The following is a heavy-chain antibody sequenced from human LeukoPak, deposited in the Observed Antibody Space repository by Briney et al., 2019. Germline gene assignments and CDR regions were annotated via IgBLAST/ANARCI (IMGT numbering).Heavy chain of an antibody. CDR2: INPRGGST. CDR3: ARVGVTAATADY. CDR1: GYTFTSYY. Sequence: ASVKVSCKASGYTFTSYYMHWMRQAPGQGPEWMGIINPRGGSTDHSQKFQDRVTMRSDTSTSTVYMELSSLRSEDTAVYFCARVGVTAATADYWGQGTLVTVSS. V-gene: IGHV1-46*01. D-gene: IGHD6-25*01. J-gene: IGHJ4*02.